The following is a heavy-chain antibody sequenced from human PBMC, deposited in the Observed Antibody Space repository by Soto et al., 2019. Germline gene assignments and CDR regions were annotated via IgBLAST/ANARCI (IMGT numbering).Heavy chain of an antibody. CDR1: GFSLANYP. V-gene: IGHV3-48*02. CDR2: SSPRGDTI. CDR3: AKGPHTNVGWPYYFES. Sequence: GGSLRLACVASGFSLANYPMNWVRQTPGKGLEWISYSSPRGDTIYYADSVEGRFTISRDNARNSLSLHMSSLRDEDSALYYCAKGPHTNVGWPYYFESWGQGVPVTVSS. D-gene: IGHD6-19*01. J-gene: IGHJ4*02.